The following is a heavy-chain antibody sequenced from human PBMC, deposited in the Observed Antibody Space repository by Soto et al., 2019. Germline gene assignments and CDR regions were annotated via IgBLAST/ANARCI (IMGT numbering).Heavy chain of an antibody. J-gene: IGHJ6*02. CDR1: GYSFTSYW. V-gene: IGHV5-10-1*01. D-gene: IGHD5-12*01. CDR2: IDPSDSYT. CDR3: ASLEATTYYYYYGMDV. Sequence: GESLKISCKGSGYSFTSYWISWVRQMPGKGLEWMGRIDPSDSYTNYSPSFQGHVTISADKSISTAYLQWSSLKASDTAMYYCASLEATTYYYYYGMDVWGQGTTVTVSS.